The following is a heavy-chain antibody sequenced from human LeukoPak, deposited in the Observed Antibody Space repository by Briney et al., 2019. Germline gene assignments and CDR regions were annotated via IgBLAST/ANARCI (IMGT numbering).Heavy chain of an antibody. D-gene: IGHD5-12*01. Sequence: AETLSLTCTVSGGSISSSSYYWGWIRQPPGKGLEWIGSIYYSGSTYYNPSLKSRVTISVDTSKNQFSLKLSSVTAADTAVYYCARRTYGGYLKFDYWGQGTLVTVSS. V-gene: IGHV4-39*07. CDR3: ARRTYGGYLKFDY. J-gene: IGHJ4*02. CDR2: IYYSGST. CDR1: GGSISSSSYY.